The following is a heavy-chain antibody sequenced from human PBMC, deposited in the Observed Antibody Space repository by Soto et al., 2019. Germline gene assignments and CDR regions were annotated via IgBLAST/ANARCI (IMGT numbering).Heavy chain of an antibody. CDR3: ARENLYGSGSYSTPINWFDP. CDR1: GGSISSGGYY. Sequence: PSETLSLTCTVSGGSISSGGYYWSWIRQHPGKGLEWIGYIYYSGSTYYNPSLKSRVTISVDTSKNQFSLKLSSVTAADTAVYYCARENLYGSGSYSTPINWFDPWGQGTLVTVSS. J-gene: IGHJ5*02. D-gene: IGHD3-10*01. V-gene: IGHV4-31*03. CDR2: IYYSGST.